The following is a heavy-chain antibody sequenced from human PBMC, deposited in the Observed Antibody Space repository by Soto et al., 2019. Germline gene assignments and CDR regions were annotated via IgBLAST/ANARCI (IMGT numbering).Heavy chain of an antibody. V-gene: IGHV1-3*04. CDR1: GYTFTNNV. Sequence: ASVKVSCKASGYTFTNNVIHWLRQAPGQTLEWMGWIHTAKGNTKYSQKFEARVTLTRDTAASTAYMEPNSLRSDGTAVYYCARDPIWTYTWNYARLNYLDPWGQGTLVTVSS. CDR3: ARDPIWTYTWNYARLNYLDP. D-gene: IGHD1-7*01. CDR2: IHTAKGNT. J-gene: IGHJ5*02.